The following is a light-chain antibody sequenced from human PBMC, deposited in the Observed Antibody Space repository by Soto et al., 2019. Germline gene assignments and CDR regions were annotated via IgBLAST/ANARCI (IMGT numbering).Light chain of an antibody. Sequence: EIVLTQSPVTLSLSPGERATLSCRASQSVGSYFAWYQQKPGQAPRLLIYGASSRATGIPDSFSGSGSGTDFTLTISRLEPEDSAVYYCQQYGSSPLTFGGGTKVDIK. CDR2: GAS. CDR3: QQYGSSPLT. V-gene: IGKV3-20*01. CDR1: QSVGSY. J-gene: IGKJ4*01.